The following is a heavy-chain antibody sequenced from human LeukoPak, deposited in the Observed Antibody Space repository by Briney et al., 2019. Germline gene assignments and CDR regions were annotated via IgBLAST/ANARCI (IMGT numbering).Heavy chain of an antibody. D-gene: IGHD4/OR15-4a*01. J-gene: IGHJ4*02. CDR3: ASTLKRDY. CDR1: GFTFSNYW. V-gene: IGHV3-7*01. CDR2: IKQDGSET. Sequence: SGGSLRLSSAASGFTFSNYWMSWVRQAPEKGLEWVANIKQDGSETYYGDSVKGRFTISRDNAKNSLYLQMNSLRAEDTAVYYCASTLKRDYWGQGTLVTVSS.